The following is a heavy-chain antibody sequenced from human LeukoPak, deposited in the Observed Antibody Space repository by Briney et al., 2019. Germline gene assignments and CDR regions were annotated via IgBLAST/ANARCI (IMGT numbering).Heavy chain of an antibody. D-gene: IGHD3-3*01. V-gene: IGHV3-53*01. CDR1: GFTVSTTY. Sequence: GGSLRLSCSASGFTVSTTYMSWVRQAPGKGLEWVSIIYSGGSTYYADSVKGRFTISRNNSKNTLYLQMNSLRAEDTAVYYCARDNGLRSVDVWGQGTTVTVS. CDR3: ARDNGLRSVDV. J-gene: IGHJ6*02. CDR2: IYSGGST.